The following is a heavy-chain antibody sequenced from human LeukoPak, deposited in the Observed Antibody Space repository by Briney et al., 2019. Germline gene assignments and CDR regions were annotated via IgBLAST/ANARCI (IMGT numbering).Heavy chain of an antibody. J-gene: IGHJ4*02. CDR1: GFTFSSYA. V-gene: IGHV3-23*01. CDR2: ISGSGGST. CDR3: AKDLLRYFDWLGVG. D-gene: IGHD3-9*01. Sequence: GGSLRLSCAASGFTFSSYAMSWVRQAPGKGLEWVSAISGSGGSTYYADSVKGRFTISRDNSKNTLYLQMNSLRAEDTAVYYCAKDLLRYFDWLGVGWGQGTLVTVSS.